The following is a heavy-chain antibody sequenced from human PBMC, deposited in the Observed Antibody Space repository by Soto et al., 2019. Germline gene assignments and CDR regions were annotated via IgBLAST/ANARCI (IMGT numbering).Heavy chain of an antibody. V-gene: IGHV3-7*01. CDR2: IKQDGSEK. J-gene: IGHJ6*03. Sequence: HPGGSLRLSCAASGFTFSSYWMSWVRQAPGKGLEWVANIKQDGSEKYYVDSVKGRFTISRDNAKNSLYLQMNSLRAEDTAVYYCARARHYYSSSSRFYYYYYMDVWGNGTTVTVSS. D-gene: IGHD6-6*01. CDR1: GFTFSSYW. CDR3: ARARHYYSSSSRFYYYYYMDV.